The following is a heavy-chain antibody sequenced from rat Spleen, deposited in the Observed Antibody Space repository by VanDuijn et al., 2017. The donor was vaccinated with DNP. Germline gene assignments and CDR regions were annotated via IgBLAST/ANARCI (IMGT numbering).Heavy chain of an antibody. CDR3: ARHQATPYFDY. CDR2: ISYEGSST. J-gene: IGHJ2*01. CDR1: GFTFSDYN. Sequence: EVQLVGSGGGLVQPGRSLKLSCAASGFTFSDYNMAWVRQAPKKGLEWVATISYEGSSTYYRDSVKGRFTISRDNAKSTLYLQMDSLRSEDTATYYCARHQATPYFDYWGQGVMVTVSS. V-gene: IGHV5-7*01. D-gene: IGHD1-10*01.